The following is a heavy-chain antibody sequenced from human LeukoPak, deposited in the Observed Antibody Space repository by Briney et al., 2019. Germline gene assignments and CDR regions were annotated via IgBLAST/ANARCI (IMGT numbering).Heavy chain of an antibody. Sequence: GGSLRLSCAASGFTFSSYEMNWVRQAPGKGLEWVSAISGSGDSTNYADSVKGRFTISRDNSQNTLYLQMNSLRAEDTAVYYCTRSAYNSGWYMFAIDYWGQGTLVTVSS. J-gene: IGHJ4*02. CDR1: GFTFSSYE. CDR3: TRSAYNSGWYMFAIDY. V-gene: IGHV3-23*01. CDR2: ISGSGDST. D-gene: IGHD6-19*01.